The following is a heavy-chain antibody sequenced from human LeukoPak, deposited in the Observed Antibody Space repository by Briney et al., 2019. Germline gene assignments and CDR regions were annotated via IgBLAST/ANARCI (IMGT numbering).Heavy chain of an antibody. J-gene: IGHJ4*02. Sequence: EASVKVSCKAPGYTFTGYYMHWVRQAPGQGLEWMGWINPNSGGTNYAQKFQGRVTMTRDTSISTAYMELSRLRSDDTAVYYCAATMVRGAGVYYFDYWGQGTLVTVSS. D-gene: IGHD3-10*01. CDR1: GYTFTGYY. V-gene: IGHV1-2*02. CDR2: INPNSGGT. CDR3: AATMVRGAGVYYFDY.